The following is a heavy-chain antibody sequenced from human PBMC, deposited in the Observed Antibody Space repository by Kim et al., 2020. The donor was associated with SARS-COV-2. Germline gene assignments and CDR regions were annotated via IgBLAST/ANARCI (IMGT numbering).Heavy chain of an antibody. D-gene: IGHD3-22*01. CDR3: ASDYDNLAEPYAFDI. CDR2: IYPGDSDT. J-gene: IGHJ3*02. V-gene: IGHV5-51*01. CDR1: GYSFTSYW. Sequence: GESLKISCKGSGYSFTSYWIGWVRQMPGKGLEWMGIIYPGDSDTRYSPSFQGQVTISADKSISTAYLQWSSLKASDTAMYYCASDYDNLAEPYAFDIWGQGTMVTVSS.